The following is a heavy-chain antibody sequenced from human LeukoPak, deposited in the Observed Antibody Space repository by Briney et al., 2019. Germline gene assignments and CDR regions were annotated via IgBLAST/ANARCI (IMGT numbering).Heavy chain of an antibody. CDR1: GYTFTRYY. CDR3: ARVQYQLLFEGNWFDP. V-gene: IGHV1-2*02. D-gene: IGHD2-2*01. J-gene: IGHJ5*02. CDR2: INPNSGDT. Sequence: ASVKVSCKASGYTFTRYYIHWVRQAPGQGLEWMGWINPNSGDTHYAQKFQGRVTMTRDTSISKAHMDLNSLISDDTAVYYCARVQYQLLFEGNWFDPWGQGTLVTVSS.